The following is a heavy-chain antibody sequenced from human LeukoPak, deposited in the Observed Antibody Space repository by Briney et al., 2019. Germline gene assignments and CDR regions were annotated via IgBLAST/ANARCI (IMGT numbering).Heavy chain of an antibody. J-gene: IGHJ4*02. V-gene: IGHV3-48*03. D-gene: IGHD6-19*01. CDR1: GFTFSSYE. CDR3: ARETGFIAVAGTDYFDY. Sequence: GGSLRLSCAGSGFTFSSYEMNWVRQAPGKGLEWVSYISSSSSTIYYAPSVKGRFTISRDNAKNSLYLQMNSLRAEDTAVYYLARETGFIAVAGTDYFDYWGQGTLVTVSS. CDR2: ISSSSSTI.